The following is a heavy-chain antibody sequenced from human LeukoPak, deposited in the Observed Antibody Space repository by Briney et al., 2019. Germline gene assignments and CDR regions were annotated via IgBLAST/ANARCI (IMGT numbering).Heavy chain of an antibody. CDR3: ARKHDYGDYVDDAFDI. CDR1: GGSFSGYY. CDR2: INHSGST. J-gene: IGHJ3*02. V-gene: IGHV4-34*01. D-gene: IGHD4-17*01. Sequence: QPSETLSLTCAVYGGSFSGYYWSWIRQPPGKGLEWIGEINHSGSTNYNPSLKSRVTISVDTSKNQFSLKLSSVTAADTAVYYCARKHDYGDYVDDAFDIWGQGTMVTVSS.